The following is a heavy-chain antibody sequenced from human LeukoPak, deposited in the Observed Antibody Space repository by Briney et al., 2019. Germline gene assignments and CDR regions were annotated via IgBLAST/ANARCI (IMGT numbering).Heavy chain of an antibody. CDR1: GFTFTSSA. J-gene: IGHJ4*02. D-gene: IGHD3-10*01. Sequence: SVKVSCKASGFTFTSSAVQWVRQARGQRLEWIGWIVVGSGNTNYAQKFQERVTITRDMSTSTAYMELSSLRSEDTAVCYCAADQSYYGSGTNPSGDYWGQGTLVTVSS. CDR2: IVVGSGNT. V-gene: IGHV1-58*01. CDR3: AADQSYYGSGTNPSGDY.